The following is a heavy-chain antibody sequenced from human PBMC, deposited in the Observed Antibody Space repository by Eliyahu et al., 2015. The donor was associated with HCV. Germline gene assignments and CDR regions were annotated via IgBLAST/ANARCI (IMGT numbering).Heavy chain of an antibody. CDR1: DGSFSGYY. V-gene: IGHV4-34*01. D-gene: IGHD3-22*01. J-gene: IGHJ5*02. Sequence: QLQLQQWGAGLLKPSETLSLTCDVYDGSFSGYYWSWIRQVPGKGLEWIGEINHRGSTKYNPSLQSRVTLSADTSKDQVSLKLTSVTAADTAVYYCARQDYYDSRGLYYVWYDPWGQGTLVIVSS. CDR3: ARQDYYDSRGLYYVWYDP. CDR2: INHRGST.